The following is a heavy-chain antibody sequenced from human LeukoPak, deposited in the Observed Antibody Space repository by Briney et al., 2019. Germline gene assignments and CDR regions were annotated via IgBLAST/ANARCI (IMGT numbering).Heavy chain of an antibody. V-gene: IGHV1-69*04. CDR3: ARDANYDFWSGYYAFDY. CDR1: GGTFSIYA. D-gene: IGHD3-3*01. CDR2: IIPIRGIA. J-gene: IGHJ4*02. Sequence: SVNVSFKASGGTFSIYAISWVRQARGQGREWMGRIIPIRGIANYAQKFQGRVTITADKSTSTAYMEVRSVRCGDTAVYSCARDANYDFWSGYYAFDYWGQGTLVTVSS.